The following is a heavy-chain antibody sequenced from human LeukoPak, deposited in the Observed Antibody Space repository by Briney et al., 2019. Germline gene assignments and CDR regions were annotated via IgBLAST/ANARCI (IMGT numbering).Heavy chain of an antibody. V-gene: IGHV4-39*01. D-gene: IGHD6-13*01. CDR3: ARRIRDSSSWAYFDY. Sequence: SDTLSHTYTVSCRPISSSIYYWRGIRQPPGKGLEWFGSIYYSGSTYYNRSLESRVTISVDTSKNQFSLKLSSVTAADTAVYYCARRIRDSSSWAYFDYWGQGTLVTVSS. J-gene: IGHJ4*02. CDR2: IYYSGST. CDR1: CRPISSSIYY.